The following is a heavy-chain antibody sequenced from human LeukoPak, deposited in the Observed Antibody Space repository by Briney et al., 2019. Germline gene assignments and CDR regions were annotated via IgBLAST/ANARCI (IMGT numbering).Heavy chain of an antibody. CDR1: GFTFSSYE. D-gene: IGHD3-3*01. J-gene: IGHJ4*02. CDR3: ARGITNFGVVIKGIDY. CDR2: IISSGSTI. V-gene: IGHV3-48*03. Sequence: PAGGSLRLSCAASGFTFSSYEMNWVRQAPGKGLEWGSYIISSGSTIYYADSVKGRFTISRDNAKNSLYLQMNSLRAEDTAVYYCARGITNFGVVIKGIDYWGQGTLVTVSS.